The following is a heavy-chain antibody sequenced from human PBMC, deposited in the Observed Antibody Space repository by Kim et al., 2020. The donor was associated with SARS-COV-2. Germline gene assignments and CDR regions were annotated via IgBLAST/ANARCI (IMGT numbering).Heavy chain of an antibody. J-gene: IGHJ4*02. CDR1: GFTFSSYA. CDR3: AKGERMGISGALDY. Sequence: GGSLRLSCAASGFTFSSYAMSWVRQAPGKGLEWVSGISGSGGGTYYADSVKGRFTISRDNSKNTLYLQMYSLRDEDTAVYYCAKGERMGISGALDYWGQGTLVTVSS. CDR2: ISGSGGGT. V-gene: IGHV3-23*01. D-gene: IGHD1-20*01.